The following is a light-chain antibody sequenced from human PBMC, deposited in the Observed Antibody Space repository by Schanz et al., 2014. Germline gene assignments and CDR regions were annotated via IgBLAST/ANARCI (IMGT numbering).Light chain of an antibody. J-gene: IGKJ1*01. CDR1: QSLLHSNGYNY. CDR2: LGS. CDR3: MQDLQTPWT. V-gene: IGKV2-28*01. Sequence: DIVMTQSPLSLPVTPGEPASISCRSSQSLLHSNGYNYMDWYLQKPGQSPQLLIYLGSNRDSGVPDRFSGSGSGTDFTLNISRVEAEDVGVYYCMQDLQTPWTFGQGTKVEIK.